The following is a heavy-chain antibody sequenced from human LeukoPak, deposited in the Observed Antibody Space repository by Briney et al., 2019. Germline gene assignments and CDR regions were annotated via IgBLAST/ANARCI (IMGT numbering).Heavy chain of an antibody. CDR1: GGFISNYY. Sequence: SETLSLTCTVSGGFISNYYRSSIRRPPGKGLGWIGYIYYSGSTLYNPSLKSRVTISVDTSKNQFSLKLSSVTAADTPVYHCARGRVWHAFDGWGQGTMVTVSS. V-gene: IGHV4-59*01. J-gene: IGHJ3*01. CDR3: ARGRVWHAFDG. CDR2: IYYSGST. D-gene: IGHD6-6*01.